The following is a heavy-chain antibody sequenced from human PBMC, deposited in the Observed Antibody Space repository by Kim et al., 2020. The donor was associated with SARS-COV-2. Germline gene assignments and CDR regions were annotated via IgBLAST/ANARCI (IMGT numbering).Heavy chain of an antibody. J-gene: IGHJ6*02. CDR1: GFTFNNYG. Sequence: GGSLRLSCAASGFTFNNYGMHWVRQAPGKGLEWVAAISYDGSNTYYADSVKGRFTISRDNSKNTLYLQMNSLRAEDTAVYYCANTRSGSYYYGMDVWGQGTTVTVSS. CDR2: ISYDGSNT. D-gene: IGHD1-26*01. V-gene: IGHV3-30*18. CDR3: ANTRSGSYYYGMDV.